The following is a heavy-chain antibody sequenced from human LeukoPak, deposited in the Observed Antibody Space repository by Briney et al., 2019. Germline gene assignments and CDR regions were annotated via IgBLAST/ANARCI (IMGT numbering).Heavy chain of an antibody. CDR3: ARADFDFWSGYSDAFSI. D-gene: IGHD3-3*01. CDR2: IYNSGST. CDR1: GGSISNYY. V-gene: IGHV4-59*01. Sequence: SETLSLTCTVSGGSISNYYWTWVRQPPGKGLEWIGYIYNSGSTFYNPSLKSRVTISVDTSKNQFSLNLNSVTAADTAVYYCARADFDFWSGYSDAFSIWGQGTMVTVSS. J-gene: IGHJ3*02.